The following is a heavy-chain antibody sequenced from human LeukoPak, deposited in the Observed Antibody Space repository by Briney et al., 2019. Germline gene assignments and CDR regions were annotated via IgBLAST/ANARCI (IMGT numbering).Heavy chain of an antibody. CDR3: ARDFRGRTSNGDHHFDY. CDR2: INPNSGGT. D-gene: IGHD2-8*01. V-gene: IGHV1-2*04. CDR1: GYTFTGYY. J-gene: IGHJ4*02. Sequence: ASVKVSCKASGYTFTGYYMHWVRQAPGQGLEWMGWINPNSGGTNYAQKFQGWVTMTRDTSISTAYMELSRLRSDDTAVYYCARDFRGRTSNGDHHFDYWGQGTLVTVSS.